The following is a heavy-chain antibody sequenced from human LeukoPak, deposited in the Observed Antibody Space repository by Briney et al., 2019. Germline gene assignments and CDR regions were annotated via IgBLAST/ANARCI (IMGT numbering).Heavy chain of an antibody. V-gene: IGHV4-59*12. Sequence: SETLSLTCTVSGGSISPYHWAWIRQSPEKGLEWIGYIYDTGVTNYNPSLRSRLSISVDTSKNQFSLKVTSVTAADTSVYYCARAGWFGEFYGPLDYWGQGSLVTVSS. D-gene: IGHD3-10*01. CDR1: GGSISPYH. CDR3: ARAGWFGEFYGPLDY. J-gene: IGHJ4*02. CDR2: IYDTGVT.